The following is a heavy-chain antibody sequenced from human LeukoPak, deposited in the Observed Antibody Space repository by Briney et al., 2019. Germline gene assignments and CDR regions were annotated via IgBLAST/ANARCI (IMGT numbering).Heavy chain of an antibody. D-gene: IGHD1-26*01. CDR3: ARDWVVGVPFDY. CDR2: ISYDGSNE. J-gene: IGHJ4*02. CDR1: GFTFSNYG. Sequence: PGRSLRLSCAASGFTFSNYGMHWVRQAPGKGLEWVALISYDGSNEYYADSVKGRFTISRDNAKNSLYLQMNSLRAEDTAVYYCARDWVVGVPFDYWGQGTLVTVSS. V-gene: IGHV3-30*03.